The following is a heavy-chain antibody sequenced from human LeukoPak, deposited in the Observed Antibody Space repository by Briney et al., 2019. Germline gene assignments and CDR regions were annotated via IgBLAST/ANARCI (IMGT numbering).Heavy chain of an antibody. CDR1: GGSISSYY. V-gene: IGHV4-34*01. J-gene: IGHJ6*03. Sequence: SETLSLTCTVSGGSISSYYWSWIRQPPGKGLEWIGEINHSGSTNYNPSLKSRVTISVDTSKNQLSLKLSSVTAADTAVYYCARIGGEVRGVIWVDYYYMDVWGKGTTVTISS. CDR2: INHSGST. CDR3: ARIGGEVRGVIWVDYYYMDV. D-gene: IGHD3-10*01.